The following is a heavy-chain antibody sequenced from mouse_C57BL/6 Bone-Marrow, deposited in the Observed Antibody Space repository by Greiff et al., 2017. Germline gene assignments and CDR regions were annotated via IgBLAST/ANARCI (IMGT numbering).Heavy chain of an antibody. V-gene: IGHV1-84*01. Sequence: VQLLQSGPELVKPGASVKISCKASGYTFTDYYINWVKQRPGQGLEWIGWIYLGSGNTKYNEKFKGKATLTVDTSSSTAYMQLSSLTSEDSAVYFCARGRGCAYWGQGTLVTVSA. J-gene: IGHJ3*01. CDR1: GYTFTDYY. CDR3: ARGRGCAY. CDR2: IYLGSGNT.